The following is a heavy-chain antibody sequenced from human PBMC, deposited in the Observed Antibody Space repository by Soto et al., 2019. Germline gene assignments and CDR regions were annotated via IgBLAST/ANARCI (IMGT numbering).Heavy chain of an antibody. J-gene: IGHJ5*02. CDR3: GSVRPSGYVLS. CDR1: GGSRSRYY. V-gene: IGHV4-59*01. Sequence: SETLSLTCTVSGGSRSRYYWTWIRQSPGKGLEWIGYVYFSGNTNYNPSLKSRVTISIDTSKNQFSLRLASVTAADTAFYYCGSVRPSGYVLSWGQGTLVTVSS. D-gene: IGHD6-25*01. CDR2: VYFSGNT.